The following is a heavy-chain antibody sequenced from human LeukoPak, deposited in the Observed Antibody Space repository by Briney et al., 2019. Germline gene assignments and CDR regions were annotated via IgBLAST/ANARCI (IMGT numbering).Heavy chain of an antibody. D-gene: IGHD4-17*01. CDR1: GDSLSRHY. CDR3: ARERHGAPDY. Sequence: SDTLSLTCTVWGDSLSRHYWSCTRQPPGKGLEEMGYLYYRWNTNYHPSLKGRVTISVDTSKNQFSLKLSSVTAADTAVYYCARERHGAPDYWGQGTLVTVSS. V-gene: IGHV4-59*11. J-gene: IGHJ4*02. CDR2: LYYRWNT.